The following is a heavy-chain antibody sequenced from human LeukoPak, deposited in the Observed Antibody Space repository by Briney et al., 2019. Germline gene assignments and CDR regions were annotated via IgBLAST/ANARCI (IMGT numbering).Heavy chain of an antibody. CDR3: ARGSAVGAYFDY. CDR2: VHSDGSPT. D-gene: IGHD3-10*01. J-gene: IGHJ4*02. V-gene: IGHV3-74*01. Sequence: PGGSLRLSCAASGFTFSSYWMHWVRQAPGKGLVWVSRVHSDGSPTSYADSVKDRFTISRDNAKNTLYLQMNSLRAEDTAVYYCARGSAVGAYFDYWGQGTLVTVSS. CDR1: GFTFSSYW.